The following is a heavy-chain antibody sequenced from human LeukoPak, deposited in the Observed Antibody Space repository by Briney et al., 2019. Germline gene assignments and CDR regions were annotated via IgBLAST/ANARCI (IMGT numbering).Heavy chain of an antibody. J-gene: IGHJ4*02. Sequence: SETLSLTCAVYGGSFSGYYWRWVRQPPGRGLEWLGEINHSVSNNYNPSLKSRVTISGDKSKNQFSLKLSSVTAAEAAVYYCARRQKYNSSSYGRSGGYYFNYWGQGTLVTVSS. CDR1: GGSFSGYY. CDR2: INHSVSN. V-gene: IGHV4-34*01. CDR3: ARRQKYNSSSYGRSGGYYFNY. D-gene: IGHD6-13*01.